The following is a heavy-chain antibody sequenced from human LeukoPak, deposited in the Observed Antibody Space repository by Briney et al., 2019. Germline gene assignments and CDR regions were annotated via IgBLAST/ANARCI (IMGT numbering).Heavy chain of an antibody. Sequence: GGSLRLSCAASGFTFSSYWMSWVRQAPGKGLEWVANIKQDGSEKYYVDSVKGRFTISRDNAKNSLYLQMNSLRAEDTAVYYCARDYEYSSHNWFDPWGQGTLVTVSS. CDR1: GFTFSSYW. J-gene: IGHJ5*02. D-gene: IGHD6-6*01. CDR3: ARDYEYSSHNWFDP. V-gene: IGHV3-7*01. CDR2: IKQDGSEK.